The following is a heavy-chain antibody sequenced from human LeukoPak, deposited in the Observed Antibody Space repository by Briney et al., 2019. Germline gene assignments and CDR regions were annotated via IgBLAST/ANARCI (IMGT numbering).Heavy chain of an antibody. D-gene: IGHD1-26*01. V-gene: IGHV4-39*07. Sequence: SETLSLTCTVSGVSLSSSRYCWGWIRQPPGKGLEWIASIYYSGSTYYHPSPKSQFTISVDTSKNPFSLKLSSVTAADTAVYYCARDGIVGVTDAFEMWGQGTMVTVSS. J-gene: IGHJ3*02. CDR1: GVSLSSSRYC. CDR3: ARDGIVGVTDAFEM. CDR2: IYYSGST.